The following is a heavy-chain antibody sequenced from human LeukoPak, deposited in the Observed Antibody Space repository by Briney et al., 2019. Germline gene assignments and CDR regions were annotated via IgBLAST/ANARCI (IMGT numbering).Heavy chain of an antibody. V-gene: IGHV3-20*04. D-gene: IGHD3-10*01. CDR2: TSWNGGIT. J-gene: IGHJ6*03. Sequence: GGSLRLSCTASGFTFDDYGMSWVRQVPGKGLEWVSGTSWNGGITDYGDSVKGRFTISRDDAKNSLYLQMNSLRAEDTAVYYCAREGRPGYYYYYMDVWGKGTTVTISS. CDR1: GFTFDDYG. CDR3: AREGRPGYYYYYMDV.